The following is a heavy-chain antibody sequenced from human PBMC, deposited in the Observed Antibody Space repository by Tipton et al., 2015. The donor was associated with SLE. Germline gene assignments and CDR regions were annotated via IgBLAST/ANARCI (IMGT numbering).Heavy chain of an antibody. Sequence: TLSLTCAVYGGSFSGYYWSWIRQPPGKGLEWIGEINHSGSTTYNPSLKSRITISVDTSKNQFSLRLSSVTAADTAVYYCARGRSRATQAWGGYYYYMDVWGKGTTVTVAS. V-gene: IGHV4-34*01. CDR3: ARGRSRATQAWGGYYYYMDV. J-gene: IGHJ6*03. D-gene: IGHD3-16*01. CDR1: GGSFSGYY. CDR2: INHSGST.